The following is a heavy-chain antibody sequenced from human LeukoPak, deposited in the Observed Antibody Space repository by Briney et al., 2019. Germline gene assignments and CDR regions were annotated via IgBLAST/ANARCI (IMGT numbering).Heavy chain of an antibody. CDR1: GGSISSGAYY. Sequence: SETLSLTCTVSGGSISSGAYYWSWIRQPPGKGLEWIGYIYHSGSTYYNPSLESRVTISVDRSKNQFSLKLDSVTAADTAVYFCARRSYYDILTGYYNWFDPWGQGTLVTVSS. D-gene: IGHD3-9*01. CDR3: ARRSYYDILTGYYNWFDP. CDR2: IYHSGST. V-gene: IGHV4-30-2*01. J-gene: IGHJ5*02.